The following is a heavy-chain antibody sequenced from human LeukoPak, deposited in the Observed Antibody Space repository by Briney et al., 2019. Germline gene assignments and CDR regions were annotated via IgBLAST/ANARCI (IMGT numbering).Heavy chain of an antibody. V-gene: IGHV1-8*02. J-gene: IGHJ6*02. CDR1: GYTFTSYG. Sequence: ASVKVSCKASGYTFTSYGISWVRQATGQGLEWMGWMNPNSGNTGYAQKFQGRVTMTRNTSISTAYMELSSLRSEDTAVYYCARDLYYDFWSGYYFLTDTTRTYYYYYGMDVWGQGTTVTVSS. D-gene: IGHD3-3*01. CDR3: ARDLYYDFWSGYYFLTDTTRTYYYYYGMDV. CDR2: MNPNSGNT.